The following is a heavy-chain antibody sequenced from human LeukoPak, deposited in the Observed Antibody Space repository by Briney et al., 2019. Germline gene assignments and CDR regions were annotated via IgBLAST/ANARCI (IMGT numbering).Heavy chain of an antibody. CDR1: GFTFSSYW. V-gene: IGHV3-74*01. D-gene: IGHD1-26*01. Sequence: PGGSLRLSCEASGFTFSSYWMHWVRQAPGKGLVCVSRITSDGSSTSYADSVRGRFTISRDNAKNTVYLQMNSLRAEDTAVYYCARDLTGAVFDFWGQGTLVTVSS. CDR2: ITSDGSST. CDR3: ARDLTGAVFDF. J-gene: IGHJ4*02.